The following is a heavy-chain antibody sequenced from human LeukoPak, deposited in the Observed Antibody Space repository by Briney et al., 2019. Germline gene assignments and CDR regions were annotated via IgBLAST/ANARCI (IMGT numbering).Heavy chain of an antibody. CDR3: ATVISAIPYDAFDI. V-gene: IGHV1-24*01. CDR1: GYTLTELS. D-gene: IGHD2-2*02. Sequence: ASVKVSCKVSGYTLTELSMHWVRQAPGKGLEWMGGFDPEDGETIYAQKFQGRVTMTEDTSTDTAYMELSSLRSEDTAVYYCATVISAIPYDAFDIWGQGTMVTVSS. CDR2: FDPEDGET. J-gene: IGHJ3*02.